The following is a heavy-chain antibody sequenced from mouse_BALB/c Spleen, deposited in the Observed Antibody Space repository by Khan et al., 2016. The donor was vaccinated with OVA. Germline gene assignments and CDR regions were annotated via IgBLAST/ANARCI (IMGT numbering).Heavy chain of an antibody. D-gene: IGHD2-14*01. CDR3: TREVRLHYYAMDF. Sequence: QVQLQQPGAELVRPGSSAKLSCKASGYTFTNHWINWVKQRPGQGLEWIGNIYPSDDYTNYNENFKDKATLTVDKSSSTAYMQLISPTSEDSAVYYCTREVRLHYYAMDFWGQGTSVTVSS. V-gene: IGHV1-69*02. CDR1: GYTFTNHW. J-gene: IGHJ4*01. CDR2: IYPSDDYT.